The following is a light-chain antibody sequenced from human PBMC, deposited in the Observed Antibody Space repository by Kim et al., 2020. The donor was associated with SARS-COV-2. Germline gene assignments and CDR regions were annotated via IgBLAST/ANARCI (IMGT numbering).Light chain of an antibody. J-gene: IGKJ4*01. Sequence: SPGARATLSCRASQRVSSNYLAWYQQKPGQAPRLLIYGISNRATDIPDRFSGSGSGTDFALTISRLEPEDVAVYYCQQYGSSPLSFGGGTKVDIK. CDR3: QQYGSSPLS. CDR1: QRVSSNY. V-gene: IGKV3-20*01. CDR2: GIS.